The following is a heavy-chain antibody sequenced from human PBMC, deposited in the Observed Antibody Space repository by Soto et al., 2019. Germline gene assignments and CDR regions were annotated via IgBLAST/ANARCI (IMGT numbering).Heavy chain of an antibody. D-gene: IGHD5-12*01. Sequence: EVQVVESGGGLIQPGGSLRLSCEVSGFSVTANYMSWVRQAPGKELEWVSVIYSGGSTYYIDSVKGRFSISRDISKTTLYLQMHSLRAADTAVYYCNGYGYWGQGTLVTVSS. V-gene: IGHV3-53*01. CDR2: IYSGGST. CDR1: GFSVTANY. J-gene: IGHJ4*02. CDR3: NGYGY.